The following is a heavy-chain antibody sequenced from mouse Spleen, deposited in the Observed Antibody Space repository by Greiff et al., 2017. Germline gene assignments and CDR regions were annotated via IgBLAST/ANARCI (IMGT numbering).Heavy chain of an antibody. CDR2: IDPENGDT. V-gene: IGHV14-4*01. CDR1: GFNIKDDY. Sequence: VQLQQSGAELVRPGASVKLSCTASGFNIKDDYMHWVKQRPEQGLEWIGWIDPENGDTEYASKFQGKATITADTSSNTAYLQLSSLTSEDTAVYYCTTGYYYGSLFAYWGQGTLVTVSA. D-gene: IGHD1-1*01. J-gene: IGHJ3*01. CDR3: TTGYYYGSLFAY.